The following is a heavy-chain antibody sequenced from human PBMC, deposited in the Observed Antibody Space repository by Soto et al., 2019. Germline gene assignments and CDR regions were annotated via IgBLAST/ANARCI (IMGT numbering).Heavy chain of an antibody. CDR3: ARPYSSSWTNYYYYGMDV. V-gene: IGHV1-69*01. J-gene: IGHJ6*02. Sequence: QVQLVQSGAEVKKPGSSVKVSCKASGGTFSSYAISWVRQAPGQGLEWMGGIIPIFGTANYAQKFQGRVTITADEYTSTAYMELSSLRSEDTAVYYCARPYSSSWTNYYYYGMDVWGQGTTVTVSS. CDR2: IIPIFGTA. CDR1: GGTFSSYA. D-gene: IGHD6-13*01.